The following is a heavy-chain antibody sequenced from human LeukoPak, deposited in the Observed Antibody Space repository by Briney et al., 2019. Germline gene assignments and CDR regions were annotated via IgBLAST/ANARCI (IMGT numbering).Heavy chain of an antibody. CDR3: ARVPKVVPAAPTGWGGKSGYYYYYYMDV. CDR2: IYTSGST. V-gene: IGHV4-4*07. J-gene: IGHJ6*03. D-gene: IGHD2-2*01. CDR1: GGSISSYY. Sequence: SETLSLTCTVSGGSISSYYWSWIRQPAGKGLEWIGRIYTSGSTNYNPSLKSRVTMSVDTSKNQFSLKLSSVTAADTAVYYCARVPKVVPAAPTGWGGKSGYYYYYYMDVWGKGTTVTVSS.